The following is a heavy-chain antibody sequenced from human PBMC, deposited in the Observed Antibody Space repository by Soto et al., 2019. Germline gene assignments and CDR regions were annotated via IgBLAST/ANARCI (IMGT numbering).Heavy chain of an antibody. CDR3: ARGSGSTYGLD. V-gene: IGHV4-34*01. Sequence: QVPLQQWGAGLLQPSESLSLTCALYGGTSSESYLAWISQPPGNGLEWLGEIIHSGGTRYSPSFNSRVTMSTDTSKSQTSLKFPSVTAGDTAVYYCARGSGSTYGLDWGQGTMVTVS. J-gene: IGHJ4*02. CDR2: IIHSGGT. CDR1: GGTSSESY. D-gene: IGHD1-26*01.